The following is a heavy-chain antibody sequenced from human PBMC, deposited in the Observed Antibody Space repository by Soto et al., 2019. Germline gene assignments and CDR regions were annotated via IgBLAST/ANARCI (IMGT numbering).Heavy chain of an antibody. Sequence: QVQLVESGGGVVQPGRSLRLSCAASGFRFSNYGMHWVRQAPGKGLEWLAVIVADGTGLHYADSVRGRLTISRDNSTKTLSPQLDSLGSDDTTIGFCGRDDDPPCDGLDQWCQGTRVTVSS. J-gene: IGHJ4*02. CDR1: GFRFSNYG. CDR3: GRDDDPPCDGLDQ. V-gene: IGHV3-33*01. CDR2: IVADGTGL.